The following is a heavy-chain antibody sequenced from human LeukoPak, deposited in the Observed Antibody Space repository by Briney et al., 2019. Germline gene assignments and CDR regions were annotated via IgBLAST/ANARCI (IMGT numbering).Heavy chain of an antibody. CDR1: GFTFSSYS. Sequence: PGGSLRLSCAASGFTFSSYSVNWVRQAPGKGLVWVPRIKSDGSSTSYADSVKGRFTIARDNAKNTLYLQMNSLRPEDTAVYYCARNDYLEDWGQGTLVTVPS. CDR2: IKSDGSST. V-gene: IGHV3-74*01. CDR3: ARNDYLED. J-gene: IGHJ1*01.